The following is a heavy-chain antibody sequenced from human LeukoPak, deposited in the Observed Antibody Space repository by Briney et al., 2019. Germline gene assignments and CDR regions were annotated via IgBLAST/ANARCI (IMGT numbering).Heavy chain of an antibody. V-gene: IGHV4-39*01. D-gene: IGHD3-22*01. Sequence: XETLFLTCTVSGGSISSSSYYWGWIRQPPGTGLEWIGSIYYSGSTYYNPSLKSRVTISVDTSKNQFSLKLSSVTAADTAVYYCARHNLYDSSGLGGDYWGQGTLVTVSS. CDR2: IYYSGST. CDR1: GGSISSSSYY. J-gene: IGHJ4*02. CDR3: ARHNLYDSSGLGGDY.